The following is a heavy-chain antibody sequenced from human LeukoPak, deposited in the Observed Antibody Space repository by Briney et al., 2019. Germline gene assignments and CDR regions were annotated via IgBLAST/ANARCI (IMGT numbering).Heavy chain of an antibody. V-gene: IGHV1-69*05. D-gene: IGHD1-26*01. J-gene: IGHJ4*02. CDR3: ARTRISGSYYIH. CDR1: GGTFSSYA. CDR2: IIPIFGTT. Sequence: SVKVSCKASGGTFSSYAISWVRQAPGQGLEWMGAIIPIFGTTNYAQKVQGSVTITTDESTSTAYMELSSLRSEDTAVYYCARTRISGSYYIHWGQGTLVTVSS.